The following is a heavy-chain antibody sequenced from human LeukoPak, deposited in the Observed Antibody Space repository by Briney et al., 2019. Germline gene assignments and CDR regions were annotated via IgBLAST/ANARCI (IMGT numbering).Heavy chain of an antibody. J-gene: IGHJ6*02. Sequence: PGRSLRLSCAASGFTFSSYGMHWVRQAPGKGLERVAVIWYDGSNKYYADSVKGRFTTSRDNSKNTLYLQMNSLRAEDTAVYYCARDLSPGAPSYYDILTGSYGMDVWGQGTTVTVSS. CDR1: GFTFSSYG. D-gene: IGHD3-9*01. CDR2: IWYDGSNK. CDR3: ARDLSPGAPSYYDILTGSYGMDV. V-gene: IGHV3-33*01.